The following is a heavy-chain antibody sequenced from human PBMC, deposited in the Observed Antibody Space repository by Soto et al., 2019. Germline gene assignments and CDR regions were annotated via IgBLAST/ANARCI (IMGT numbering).Heavy chain of an antibody. Sequence: QLQLQESGPGLVKPSGTLSLTCVVSGGFISSSNWWSWVRQSPGKGLEWIGEIHHSASTNYNPSLKSRVTLSVDKSKNEFSLKLSSVTAADTALYYCARAGYPNGYFYGVDVWGQGTTVTVSS. V-gene: IGHV4-4*02. CDR3: ARAGYPNGYFYGVDV. CDR1: GGFISSSNW. CDR2: IHHSAST. D-gene: IGHD2-8*01. J-gene: IGHJ6*02.